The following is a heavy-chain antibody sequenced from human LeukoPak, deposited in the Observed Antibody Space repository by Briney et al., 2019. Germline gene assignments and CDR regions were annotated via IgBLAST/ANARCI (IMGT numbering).Heavy chain of an antibody. CDR2: IYHSGST. V-gene: IGHV4-38-2*02. CDR3: ATSGWYLLPGVY. J-gene: IGHJ4*02. Sequence: SETLSLTCTVSGYSISSGYYWGWIRQPPGKGLEWIGSIYHSGSTYYSPSLESRVTISVDTSKNQFSLKLSSVTAADTAVYYCATSGWYLLPGVYWGQGTLVTVSS. D-gene: IGHD6-19*01. CDR1: GYSISSGYY.